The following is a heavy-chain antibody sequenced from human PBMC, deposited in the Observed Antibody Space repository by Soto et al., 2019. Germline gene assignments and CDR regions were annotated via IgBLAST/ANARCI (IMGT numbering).Heavy chain of an antibody. Sequence: QGQLVQSGPEAKKPGASVKVSCKASGYTFSRYGISWVRQAPGQGLEWMGWISGYNGDTKYAQKVQGRVTMTIDTSTYTAYMELRSLPSDDTAIYYCAKNGKPPYYYYGMDVWGHGTTVTVSS. D-gene: IGHD1-26*01. CDR3: AKNGKPPYYYYGMDV. V-gene: IGHV1-18*01. CDR1: GYTFSRYG. J-gene: IGHJ6*02. CDR2: ISGYNGDT.